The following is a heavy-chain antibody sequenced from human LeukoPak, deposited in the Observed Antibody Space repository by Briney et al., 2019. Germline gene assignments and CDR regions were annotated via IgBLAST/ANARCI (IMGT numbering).Heavy chain of an antibody. Sequence: ASVKVSCKASGYTFTSYYMHWVRQAPGQGLEWMGIINPSGGSTSYAQKFQGRVTMTRDTSTSTVYMELSSLRSEDTAVYYCATATTVTTYYYYYMDVWGKGTTVTVSS. CDR1: GYTFTSYY. CDR2: INPSGGST. V-gene: IGHV1-46*01. D-gene: IGHD4-17*01. CDR3: ATATTVTTYYYYYMDV. J-gene: IGHJ6*03.